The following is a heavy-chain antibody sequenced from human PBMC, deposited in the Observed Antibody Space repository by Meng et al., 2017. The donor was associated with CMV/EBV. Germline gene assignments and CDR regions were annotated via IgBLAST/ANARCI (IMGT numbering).Heavy chain of an antibody. CDR2: IIPILGIA. D-gene: IGHD3-3*01. CDR3: ARGNNYDFWSGDAFDI. Sequence: SVKVSCKASGYTFTGYYMLWVRQAPGQGLEWMGRIIPILGIANYAQKFQGRVTITADKSTSTAYMELSSLRSEDTAVYYCARGNNYDFWSGDAFDIWGQGTMVTVSS. J-gene: IGHJ3*02. V-gene: IGHV1-69*04. CDR1: GYTFTGYY.